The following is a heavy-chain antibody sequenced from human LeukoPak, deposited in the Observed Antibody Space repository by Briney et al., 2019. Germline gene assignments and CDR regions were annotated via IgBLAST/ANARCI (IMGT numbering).Heavy chain of an antibody. CDR1: GFTFNNYW. Sequence: GGSLRLSCAASGFTFNNYWVSWVRQAPGKGLEWAANIDPDGSETQYVDSVKGRFTTSRDNAKNSLFLQMNGLRAEDTAIYYCARIWYFGDNNWRYFDYWGRGTLVTVSS. J-gene: IGHJ4*02. CDR2: IDPDGSET. V-gene: IGHV3-7*01. D-gene: IGHD1-20*01. CDR3: ARIWYFGDNNWRYFDY.